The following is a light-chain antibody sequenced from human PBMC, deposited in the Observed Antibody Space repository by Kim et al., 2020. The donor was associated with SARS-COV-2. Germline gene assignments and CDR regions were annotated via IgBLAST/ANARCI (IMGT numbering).Light chain of an antibody. V-gene: IGLV1-51*01. CDR2: DDD. J-gene: IGLJ1*01. CDR3: VTWDSSLGYV. CDR1: SSHIGNNS. Sequence: PCRQLTFSCAGRSSHIGNNSVSWYQQLPGTAPQLLLYDDDTRPSVIPDRFSVSKSGTSATLVITGLQTGDEADYYCVTWDSSLGYVFGTGTKVTVL.